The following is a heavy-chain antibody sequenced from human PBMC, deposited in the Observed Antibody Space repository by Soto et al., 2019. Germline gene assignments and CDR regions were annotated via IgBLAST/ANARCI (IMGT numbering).Heavy chain of an antibody. CDR3: ARIWRWFGELSYGGEYYGMDV. V-gene: IGHV3-48*01. Sequence: EVQLVESGGGLVQPGGSLRLSCAASGFTFSSYSMNWVRQAPGKGLEWVSYISSSSSTIYYADSVKGRFTISRDNAKNSLYLQMNSLRAEDTAVYYCARIWRWFGELSYGGEYYGMDVWGQGTTVTVSS. J-gene: IGHJ6*02. CDR2: ISSSSSTI. CDR1: GFTFSSYS. D-gene: IGHD3-10*01.